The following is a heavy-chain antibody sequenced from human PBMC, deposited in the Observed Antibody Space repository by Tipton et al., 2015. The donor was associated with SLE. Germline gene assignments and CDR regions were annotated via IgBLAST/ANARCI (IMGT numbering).Heavy chain of an antibody. V-gene: IGHV3-49*03. CDR3: TRDTRHGATRLDI. CDR1: GFIFRDYA. D-gene: IGHD1-26*01. J-gene: IGHJ3*02. Sequence: SLRLSCSASGFIFRDYAMSWFRQAPGKGLEWLGFIRSKASGGTTEYAASVKGRLTISRDDSKTSAYLQMNSLKTDDTAVYYCTRDTRHGATRLDIWGQGTLVIVSS. CDR2: IRSKASGGTT.